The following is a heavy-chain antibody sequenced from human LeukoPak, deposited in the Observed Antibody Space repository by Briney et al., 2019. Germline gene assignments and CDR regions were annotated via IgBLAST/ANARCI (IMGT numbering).Heavy chain of an antibody. CDR1: GGSISSYY. CDR3: AGDTNGSDY. Sequence: SETLSLTCSVSGGSISSYYWNWIRQSPGKGLEWIGYIYYSGNTNYNPSLKSRVTISIDTSKNQFSLRLTSVTAADTAVYYCAGDTNGSDYWGQGTLVTVSS. V-gene: IGHV4-59*01. D-gene: IGHD2-8*01. CDR2: IYYSGNT. J-gene: IGHJ4*02.